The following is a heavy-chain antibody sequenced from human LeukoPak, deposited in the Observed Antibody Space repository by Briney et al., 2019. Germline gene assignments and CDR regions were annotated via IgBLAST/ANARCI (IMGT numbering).Heavy chain of an antibody. CDR2: ISWNSGSI. CDR1: GFTFDDYA. J-gene: IGHJ4*02. Sequence: GGSLRLSCAASGFTFDDYAMHWVRQAPGKGLEWVSGISWNSGSIGYADSVKGRFTISRDNAKNSLYLQMNSLRAEDTALYYCAKGSIAAAGTRFDYWGQGTLVTVSS. CDR3: AKGSIAAAGTRFDY. V-gene: IGHV3-9*01. D-gene: IGHD6-13*01.